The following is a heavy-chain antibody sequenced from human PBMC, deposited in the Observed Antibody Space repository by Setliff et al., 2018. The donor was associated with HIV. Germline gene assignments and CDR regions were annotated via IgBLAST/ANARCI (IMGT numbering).Heavy chain of an antibody. CDR2: INHSGRT. V-gene: IGHV4-34*01. D-gene: IGHD3-10*01. Sequence: SETLSLTCAVYGGSFSDNFWSWIRQSPGKGLEWIGEINHSGRTKYSPSLRSRVSISVDTSKSQFSLRLNSVTATDTALYYCARGRFHRLHRPYSGSGSLGIQYFDYWGQGTLVTVSS. CDR1: GGSFSDNF. J-gene: IGHJ4*02. CDR3: ARGRFHRLHRPYSGSGSLGIQYFDY.